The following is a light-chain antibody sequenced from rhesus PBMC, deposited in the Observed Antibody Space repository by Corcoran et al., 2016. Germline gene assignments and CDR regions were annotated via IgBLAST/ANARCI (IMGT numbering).Light chain of an antibody. CDR1: EDVNNY. CDR2: RAS. V-gene: IGKV1-74*01. CDR3: QHNYGSPIS. Sequence: DIQMTQSPSFLSASVGDRVTITCRPSEDVNNYLNWYQQQPGKPPKLLIYRASHLQSGVPLRIRVNGSGTDYTCTLTSLQSEYVAPYCCQHNYGSPISFGWGAKVEI. J-gene: IGKJ4*01.